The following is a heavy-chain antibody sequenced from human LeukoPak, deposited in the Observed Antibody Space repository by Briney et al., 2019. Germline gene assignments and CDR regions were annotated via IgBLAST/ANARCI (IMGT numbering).Heavy chain of an antibody. V-gene: IGHV3-49*03. J-gene: IGHJ6*03. CDR1: GFTFGDYA. CDR2: IRSKAYGGTT. Sequence: GGSLRLSCTASGFTFGDYAMSWFRQAPGKGLEWVGFIRSKAYGGTTEYAASVKGRFTISRDDSKSIAYLQMNSLKTEDTAVYYCTRDGSFSSGWIYYYYYMDVWGKGTTVTVSS. CDR3: TRDGSFSSGWIYYYYYMDV. D-gene: IGHD6-19*01.